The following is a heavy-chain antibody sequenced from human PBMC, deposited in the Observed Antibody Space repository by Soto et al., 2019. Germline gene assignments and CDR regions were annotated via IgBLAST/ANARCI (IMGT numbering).Heavy chain of an antibody. V-gene: IGHV3-21*01. CDR3: PKGNAGPYQWLDS. CDR2: ISSSSSYI. Sequence: PGGSLRLSCAASGFTFSSYSMNWVRQAPGKGLEWVSSISSSSSYIYYADSVKGRFTISRDNAKNSLYLQMNSLRAEDTAVYYCPKGNAGPYQWLDSWGQRTLVTVSS. J-gene: IGHJ5*01. D-gene: IGHD1-1*01. CDR1: GFTFSSYS.